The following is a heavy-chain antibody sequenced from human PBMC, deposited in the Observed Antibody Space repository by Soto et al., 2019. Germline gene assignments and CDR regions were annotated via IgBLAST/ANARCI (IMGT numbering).Heavy chain of an antibody. CDR1: GYSFITYG. V-gene: IGHV1-18*01. Sequence: QVQLVQSGAEVKKPGASVMVSCKGSGYSFITYGMSWVRQAPGQGLEWVGWISTYNGNTKYVESLQGRVTMTTDTTTSTAYMELRSLRSDDTAVYYCARGPTDYYDKSGDYRLDYWGQGTLVTVSP. CDR2: ISTYNGNT. CDR3: ARGPTDYYDKSGDYRLDY. J-gene: IGHJ4*02. D-gene: IGHD3-22*01.